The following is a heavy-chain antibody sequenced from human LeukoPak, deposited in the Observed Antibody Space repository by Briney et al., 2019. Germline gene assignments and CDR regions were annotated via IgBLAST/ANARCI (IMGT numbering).Heavy chain of an antibody. Sequence: ASVKVSCKASGYTFTSYYMHWVRQAPGQGLEWMGIINPGGGSTSYAQKFQGRVTMTRDTSTSTVYMELSSLRSEDTAVYYCATQSADNYYYYGMDVWGQGTTVTVSS. V-gene: IGHV1-46*01. CDR3: ATQSADNYYYYGMDV. CDR2: INPGGGST. J-gene: IGHJ6*02. CDR1: GYTFTSYY. D-gene: IGHD3-9*01.